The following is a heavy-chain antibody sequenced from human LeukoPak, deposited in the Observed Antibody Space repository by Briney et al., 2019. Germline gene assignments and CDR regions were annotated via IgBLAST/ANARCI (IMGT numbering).Heavy chain of an antibody. J-gene: IGHJ3*02. V-gene: IGHV3-23*01. Sequence: GGSLRLSCAASRFTFSSYAMSWVRQAPGKGLEWVSAISDSGASTYYADSVKGRFTISRDNSKNTLYLQMNSLRAEDTAVYYCAGGAPIRGGGAFDIWGQGTMVTVSS. D-gene: IGHD2-15*01. CDR3: AGGAPIRGGGAFDI. CDR1: RFTFSSYA. CDR2: ISDSGAST.